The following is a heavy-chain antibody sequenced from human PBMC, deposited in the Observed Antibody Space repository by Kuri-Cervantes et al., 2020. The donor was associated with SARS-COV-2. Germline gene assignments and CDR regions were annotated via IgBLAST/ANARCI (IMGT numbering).Heavy chain of an antibody. V-gene: IGHV4-34*01. J-gene: IGHJ6*02. CDR1: GGSFSGYY. Sequence: SETLSLTCAVYGGSFSGYYWSWIRQPPGKGLEWIGEINHSGSTNYNPSLKSRVTISVDTSKNQFSPKLSSVTAADTAVYYCARGQVPIVVVPPGGDYGMDVWGQGTTVTVSS. D-gene: IGHD2-2*01. CDR3: ARGQVPIVVVPPGGDYGMDV. CDR2: INHSGST.